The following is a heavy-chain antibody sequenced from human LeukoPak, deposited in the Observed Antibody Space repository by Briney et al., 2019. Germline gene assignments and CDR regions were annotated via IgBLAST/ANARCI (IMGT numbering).Heavy chain of an antibody. CDR3: ARDRGIAAAQGLSDH. CDR1: GFTFSSYA. Sequence: GSLRLSCAASGFTFSSYAMHWVRQAPGKGLEWVAVISYDGSNKYYADSVKGRFTISRDNSKNTLYLQMNSLRAEDTAVYYCARDRGIAAAQGLSDHWGQGTLVTVSS. D-gene: IGHD6-13*01. CDR2: ISYDGSNK. V-gene: IGHV3-30-3*01. J-gene: IGHJ4*02.